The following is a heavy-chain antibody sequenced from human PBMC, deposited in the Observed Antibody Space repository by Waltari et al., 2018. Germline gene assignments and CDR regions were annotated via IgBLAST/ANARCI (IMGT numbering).Heavy chain of an antibody. J-gene: IGHJ4*02. CDR3: ARDPSSGSDY. CDR2: ISSSSSTI. Sequence: EVQLVESGGGLVQPGGSLRLSCAASGFTFSSYSMNWVRQAPGKGLEWVSYISSSSSTIYYADSVKGRFTISRDNAKNSLYLQMNSLRAEDTAVYYCARDPSSGSDYWGQGTLVTVSS. CDR1: GFTFSSYS. V-gene: IGHV3-48*01. D-gene: IGHD6-19*01.